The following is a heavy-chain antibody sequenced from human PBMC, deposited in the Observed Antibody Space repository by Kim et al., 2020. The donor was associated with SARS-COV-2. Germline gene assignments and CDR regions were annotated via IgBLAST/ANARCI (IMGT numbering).Heavy chain of an antibody. V-gene: IGHV3-30*18. CDR3: AKDGRWLQLLGTHGWLDY. J-gene: IGHJ4*02. CDR1: GFTFSSYG. D-gene: IGHD5-12*01. Sequence: GGSLRLSCAASGFTFSSYGMHWVRQAPGKGLEWVAVISYDGSNKYYADSVKGRFTISRDNSKNTLYLQMNSLRAEDTAVYYCAKDGRWLQLLGTHGWLDYWGQGTLVTVSS. CDR2: ISYDGSNK.